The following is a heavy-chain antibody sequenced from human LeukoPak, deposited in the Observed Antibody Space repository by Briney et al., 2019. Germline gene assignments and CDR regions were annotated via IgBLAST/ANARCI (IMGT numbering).Heavy chain of an antibody. CDR1: GFTFSSYA. V-gene: IGHV3-23*01. D-gene: IGHD6-19*01. CDR3: AKDLSPWAGLLTVAGSDAFDI. CDR2: ISGSGGST. J-gene: IGHJ3*02. Sequence: PGGSPRLSCTASGFTFSSYAMNWVRQAPGKGLEWVSTISGSGGSTYYADSVKGRFTISRDNSKNTLYLQMNSLRVEDTAVYYCAKDLSPWAGLLTVAGSDAFDIWGRGTVVTVSS.